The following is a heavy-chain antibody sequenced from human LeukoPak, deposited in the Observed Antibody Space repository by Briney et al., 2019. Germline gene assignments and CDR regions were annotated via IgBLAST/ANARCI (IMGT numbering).Heavy chain of an antibody. J-gene: IGHJ4*02. CDR3: ARDWADYGVDFDY. V-gene: IGHV3-7*01. Sequence: GGSLRLSCAASGFTFSSYWMSWVRQAPGKGLEWVANIKQDGSEKYYVDSVKGRFTISRDNAKNTLYLQMNSLRAEDTAVYYCARDWADYGVDFDYWGQGTLVTVSS. CDR1: GFTFSSYW. CDR2: IKQDGSEK. D-gene: IGHD4-17*01.